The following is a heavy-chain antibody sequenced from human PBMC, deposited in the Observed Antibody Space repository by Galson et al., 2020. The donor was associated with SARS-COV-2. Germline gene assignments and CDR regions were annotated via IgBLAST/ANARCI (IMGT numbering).Heavy chain of an antibody. V-gene: IGHV1-18*04. J-gene: IGHJ6*03. CDR1: GYTFTSYG. Sequence: ASVKVSFKASGYTFTSYGISWVRQTPRQGLERMGWISAYNGNPNYAQKHQGRVTMTTDTSTSTAYMELRSLRSDDTAVYYCARGHSPAYDFWSGYYSYYYYYMDVWGKGTTVTVSS. CDR3: ARGHSPAYDFWSGYYSYYYYYMDV. D-gene: IGHD3-3*01. CDR2: ISAYNGNP.